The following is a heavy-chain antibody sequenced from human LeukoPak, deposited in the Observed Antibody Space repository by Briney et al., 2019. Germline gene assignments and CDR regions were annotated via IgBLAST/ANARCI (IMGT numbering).Heavy chain of an antibody. CDR3: AKGLGSSWINWFDP. V-gene: IGHV3-30*18. Sequence: GGSLRLSWAASGFTFSSNGMHGVRQAPGKGLEGVAVISYDGSNKYYADSVKGRFTISRDNSKNTLYLQMNSLRAEDTAVYYCAKGLGSSWINWFDPWGQGTLVTVSS. J-gene: IGHJ5*02. D-gene: IGHD6-13*01. CDR1: GFTFSSNG. CDR2: ISYDGSNK.